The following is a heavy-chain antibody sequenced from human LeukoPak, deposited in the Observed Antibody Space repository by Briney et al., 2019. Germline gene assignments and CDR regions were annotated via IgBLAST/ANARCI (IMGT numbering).Heavy chain of an antibody. Sequence: SVKVSCKASGGTFSSYAVSWVRQAPGQGLQWMGGIIPIFGTANYAQKFQGRVTMTMDPSISTAYMELSSLRSEDTAVYYCARRSDDYDSSAYYHWGQETLVTVSS. V-gene: IGHV1-69*05. CDR1: GGTFSSYA. CDR2: IIPIFGTA. J-gene: IGHJ4*02. D-gene: IGHD3-22*01. CDR3: ARRSDDYDSSAYYH.